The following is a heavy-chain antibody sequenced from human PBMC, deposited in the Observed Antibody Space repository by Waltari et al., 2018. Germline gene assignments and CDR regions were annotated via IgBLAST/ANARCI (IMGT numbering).Heavy chain of an antibody. J-gene: IGHJ4*02. Sequence: EVQLVQSGAEVKKPGATVKISCKASGYTFTDYYMHWVQQAPGKRLEWMGRGDPEDGETIYAEKFQGRVTITADTSTDTAYMELSSLRSEDTAVYYCATGSWLETHYFDYWGQGTLVTVSS. CDR3: ATGSWLETHYFDY. D-gene: IGHD6-19*01. V-gene: IGHV1-69-2*01. CDR1: GYTFTDYY. CDR2: GDPEDGET.